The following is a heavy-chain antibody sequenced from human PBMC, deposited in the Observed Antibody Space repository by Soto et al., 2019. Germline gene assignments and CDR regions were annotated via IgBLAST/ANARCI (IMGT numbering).Heavy chain of an antibody. V-gene: IGHV1-69*01. CDR3: ARSVSFRYQLLKRGMDG. D-gene: IGHD2-2*01. J-gene: IGHJ6*02. CDR2: LIPIFATA. CDR1: GGTFSSYA. Sequence: QVQLVQSGAEVKKPGSSVKVSCKASGGTFSSYAISWLRQAPGQGLEWMGGLIPIFATANYAQKFQGRVMITLDEYTRRAYMELSSLRSEDAAVYYCARSVSFRYQLLKRGMDGWGQGTTVTASS.